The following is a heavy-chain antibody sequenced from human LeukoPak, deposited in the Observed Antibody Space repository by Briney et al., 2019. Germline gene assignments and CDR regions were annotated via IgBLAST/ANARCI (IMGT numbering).Heavy chain of an antibody. D-gene: IGHD3-16*01. CDR1: GFTFDDYG. CDR2: IRSKAYGGTT. Sequence: KPGGSLRLSCAASGFTFDDYGMSWVRQAPGKGLEWVDFIRSKAYGGTTEYAASVKGRFTISRDDSRRIVYLQMNSLKTEDTAVYYCTREGRGSDAFDYWGQGTLVTVSS. CDR3: TREGRGSDAFDY. V-gene: IGHV3-49*04. J-gene: IGHJ4*02.